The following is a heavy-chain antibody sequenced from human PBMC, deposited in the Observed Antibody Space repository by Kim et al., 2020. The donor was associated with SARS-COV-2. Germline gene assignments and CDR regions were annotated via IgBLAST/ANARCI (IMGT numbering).Heavy chain of an antibody. CDR1: GGSFSGYY. D-gene: IGHD6-13*01. CDR2: INHSGST. V-gene: IGHV4-34*01. J-gene: IGHJ6*02. Sequence: SETLSLTCAVYGGSFSGYYWSWIRQPPGKGLEWIGEINHSGSTNYNPSLKSRVTISVDTSKNQFSLKLSSVTAADTAVYYCARGGWSSSWSDYYYYGMDVWGQGTTVTVSS. CDR3: ARGGWSSSWSDYYYYGMDV.